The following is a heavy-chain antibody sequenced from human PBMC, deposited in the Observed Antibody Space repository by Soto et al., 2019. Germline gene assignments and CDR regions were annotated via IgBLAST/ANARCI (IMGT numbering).Heavy chain of an antibody. D-gene: IGHD4-17*01. J-gene: IGHJ6*02. CDR1: GYSFTSYW. Sequence: GESLKISCKGSGYSFTSYWISWVRQMPGKGLEWMGRIDPSDSYTNYSPPFQGHVTISADKSISTAYLQWSSLKASDTAMYYCARHQGMTTVSPRDYGMDVWGQGTTVTVSS. CDR3: ARHQGMTTVSPRDYGMDV. CDR2: IDPSDSYT. V-gene: IGHV5-10-1*01.